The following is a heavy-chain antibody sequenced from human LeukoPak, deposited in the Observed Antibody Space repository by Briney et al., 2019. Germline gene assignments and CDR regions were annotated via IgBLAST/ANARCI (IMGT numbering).Heavy chain of an antibody. V-gene: IGHV3-30-3*02. CDR3: AKQLGYCSDGSCYFPY. CDR2: ISYDGSNK. J-gene: IGHJ4*02. CDR1: GFTFSSYA. Sequence: GGSLGLSCAASGFTFSSYAMHWVRQAPGKGLEWVAVISYDGSNKYYADSVQGRFTISRDNSKSTLCLQMNSLRAEDTAVYYCAKQLGYCSDGSCYFPYWGQRTLVTVSS. D-gene: IGHD2-15*01.